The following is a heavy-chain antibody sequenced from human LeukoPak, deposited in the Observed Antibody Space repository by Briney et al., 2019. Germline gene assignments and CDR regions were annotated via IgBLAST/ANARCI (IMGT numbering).Heavy chain of an antibody. D-gene: IGHD2-2*01. CDR2: IRYDGSNK. Sequence: GGSLRLSCAASGFTFSSYGMHWVRQAPGKGLEWVAFIRYDGSNKYYADSVKGRFTISRDNSKNTLYLQMNSLRAEDTAVYYCAKDPTDIVVVPAARFDYYYYMDVWGKGTTVTVSS. CDR1: GFTFSSYG. CDR3: AKDPTDIVVVPAARFDYYYYMDV. V-gene: IGHV3-30*02. J-gene: IGHJ6*03.